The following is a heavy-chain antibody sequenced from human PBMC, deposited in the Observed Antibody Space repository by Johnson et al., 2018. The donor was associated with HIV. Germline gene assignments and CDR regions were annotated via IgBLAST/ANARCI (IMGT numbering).Heavy chain of an antibody. CDR2: ISYDGSNK. D-gene: IGHD4-17*01. J-gene: IGHJ3*02. Sequence: QVQLVESGGGVVQPGRSLRLSCAASGFTFSNYAIHWVRQAPGKGLEWVAVISYDGSNKYYAAPVKGRFTISRDNSKNTLYLQMNSLRAEDTAVYYCARDSTPWGGDHVGYAFDIWGRGTMVTVSS. V-gene: IGHV3-30-3*01. CDR3: ARDSTPWGGDHVGYAFDI. CDR1: GFTFSNYA.